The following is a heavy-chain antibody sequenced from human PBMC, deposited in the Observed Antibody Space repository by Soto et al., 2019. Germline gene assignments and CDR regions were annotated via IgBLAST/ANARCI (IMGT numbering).Heavy chain of an antibody. J-gene: IGHJ4*02. CDR1: GFSFSRHS. V-gene: IGHV3-23*01. D-gene: IGHD1-26*01. Sequence: GGSLRLSCAASGFSFSRHSMNWVRQAPGKGLEWVSSISNSGGSTYYADSVKGRFTISRDNSKNTLYLQMNSLRAEDTAVYYCAKEDVGGYYYSGLWGRGTLVTVSS. CDR2: ISNSGGST. CDR3: AKEDVGGYYYSGL.